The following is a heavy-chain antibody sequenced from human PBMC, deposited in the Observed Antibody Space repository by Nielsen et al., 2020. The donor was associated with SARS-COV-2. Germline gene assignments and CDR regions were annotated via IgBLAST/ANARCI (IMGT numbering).Heavy chain of an antibody. CDR2: ISYDGSNK. D-gene: IGHD4-11*01. Sequence: EGSLRLSCAASGFTFSSYGMHWVRQAPGKGLEWVAVISYDGSNKYYADSVKGRFTISRDNSKNTLYLQMNSLRAEDTAVYYCASDYMGAFDIWGQGTMVTVSS. CDR3: ASDYMGAFDI. V-gene: IGHV3-30*03. J-gene: IGHJ3*02. CDR1: GFTFSSYG.